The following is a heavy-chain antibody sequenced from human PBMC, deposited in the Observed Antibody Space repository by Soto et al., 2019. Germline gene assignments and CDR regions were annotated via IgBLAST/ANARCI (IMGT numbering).Heavy chain of an antibody. CDR2: IKEDGSQK. CDR1: GFTFSSYW. Sequence: GGSLRLSCAASGFTFSSYWMSWVRQAPGKGLEWVANIKEDGSQKYYVDSVKGRFTISRDNAKNSLYLQMNSLRAEDTAVYYCARVEAAAVPPWFDPWGQGTLVTVSS. D-gene: IGHD6-13*01. J-gene: IGHJ5*02. V-gene: IGHV3-7*03. CDR3: ARVEAAAVPPWFDP.